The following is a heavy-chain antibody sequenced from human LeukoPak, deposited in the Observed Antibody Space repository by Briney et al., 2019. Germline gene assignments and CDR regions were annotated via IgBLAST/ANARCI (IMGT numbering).Heavy chain of an antibody. V-gene: IGHV3-48*03. CDR1: GFTFSSYE. CDR3: ARDYGDYLFDY. D-gene: IGHD4-17*01. Sequence: GGSLRLSCAASGFTFSSYEMSWVRQAPGKGLEWVSYISSSGSTIYYADSVKGRFTISRDNAKNSLYLQMNSLRAEDTAVYYCARDYGDYLFDYWGQGTLVTVSS. J-gene: IGHJ4*02. CDR2: ISSSGSTI.